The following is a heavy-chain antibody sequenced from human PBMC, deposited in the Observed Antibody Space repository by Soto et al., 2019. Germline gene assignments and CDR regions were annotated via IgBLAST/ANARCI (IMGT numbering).Heavy chain of an antibody. CDR1: GGSSSSYY. Sequence: SETLSLTCTVSGGSSSSYYWILIRQPPGKGLEWIGYIHYSGSTNYNPSLKSRVTISVDTFKNQFSLKLSSVTAADTAVYYCARGIPVLLWFGAFDIWGQGTMVTVSS. J-gene: IGHJ3*02. D-gene: IGHD3-10*01. V-gene: IGHV4-59*08. CDR2: IHYSGST. CDR3: ARGIPVLLWFGAFDI.